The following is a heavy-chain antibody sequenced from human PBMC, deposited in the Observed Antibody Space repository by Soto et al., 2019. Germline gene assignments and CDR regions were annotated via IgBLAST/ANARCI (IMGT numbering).Heavy chain of an antibody. CDR2: INPNSGAT. CDR3: VRDLVTTIGDFDY. J-gene: IGHJ4*02. D-gene: IGHD5-12*01. CDR1: GYTFTGYY. V-gene: IGHV1-2*02. Sequence: SCKPSGYTFTGYYIHWVRQAPGQGLEWMGWINPNSGATNYAQKFQGRVTMTSDTSMSTAYVELARLRSDDTAVYYCVRDLVTTIGDFDYWGRGALVPAS.